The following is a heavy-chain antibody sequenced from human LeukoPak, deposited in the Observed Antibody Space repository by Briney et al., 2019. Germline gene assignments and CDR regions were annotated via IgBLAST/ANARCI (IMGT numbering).Heavy chain of an antibody. V-gene: IGHV4-4*02. Sequence: SGTLSLTCAVSGGSISSSNWWSWVRQPPGKGLEWIGEIYHSGSTNYNPSLKSRVTISVDKSKNQFSLKLSSVTAADTAVYYCARDSDDILTGFDYWGQGTLVTVSS. CDR2: IYHSGST. D-gene: IGHD3-9*01. CDR3: ARDSDDILTGFDY. CDR1: GGSISSSNW. J-gene: IGHJ4*02.